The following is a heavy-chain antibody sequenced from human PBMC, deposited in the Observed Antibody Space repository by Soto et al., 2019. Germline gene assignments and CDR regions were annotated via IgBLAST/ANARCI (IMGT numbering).Heavy chain of an antibody. D-gene: IGHD3-22*01. Sequence: GGSLRLSCAASGFTFSSYSMNWVRQAPGKGLEWVSYISSSSSTIYYADSVKGRFTISRDNAKNSLYLQMNSLRDEDTAEYYCARASYYYDSSDAFDIWGQGTMVTVSS. CDR3: ARASYYYDSSDAFDI. V-gene: IGHV3-48*02. CDR1: GFTFSSYS. J-gene: IGHJ3*02. CDR2: ISSSSSTI.